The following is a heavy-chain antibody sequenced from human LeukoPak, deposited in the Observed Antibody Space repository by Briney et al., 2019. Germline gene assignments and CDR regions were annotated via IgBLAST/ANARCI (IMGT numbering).Heavy chain of an antibody. V-gene: IGHV1-46*03. J-gene: IGHJ4*02. CDR2: INPSGGST. CDR1: GYTFTSYY. D-gene: IGHD4-17*01. Sequence: APVKVSCKASGYTFTSYYMHWVRQAPGQGLEWMGIINPSGGSTSYAQKFQGRVTMTRDTSTSTVYMELSSLRSEDTAVYYCARNPSAYGDYVGDNFDYWGQGTLVTVSS. CDR3: ARNPSAYGDYVGDNFDY.